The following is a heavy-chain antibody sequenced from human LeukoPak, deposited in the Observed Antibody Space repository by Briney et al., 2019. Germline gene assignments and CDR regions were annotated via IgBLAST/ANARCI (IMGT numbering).Heavy chain of an antibody. Sequence: PGESLRLSCVASGFTFSDYAMCWLRQAPGKGLEWVSGINHSGDTILYAHSAKGRFTISRDNPKNTLYLQMNSLRREDTAIYYCAKVRLPTRVTTEFDLWGQGTQLTVSS. CDR2: INHSGDTI. V-gene: IGHV3-23*05. CDR1: GFTFSDYA. J-gene: IGHJ4*02. D-gene: IGHD4-17*01. CDR3: AKVRLPTRVTTEFDL.